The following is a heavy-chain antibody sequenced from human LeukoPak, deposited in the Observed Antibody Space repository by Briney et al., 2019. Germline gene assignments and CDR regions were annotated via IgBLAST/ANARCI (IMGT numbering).Heavy chain of an antibody. Sequence: GGALRLSCVASGFTFSTYWMTWVRQAPGKGLEWVANIKQDGSEKYYVDSVKGRFTISRDNVKSSLYLQMNSLRAEDTAVYYCARTLGSSDTSSALDYWGQGTLVTVSS. CDR1: GFTFSTYW. CDR2: IKQDGSEK. V-gene: IGHV3-7*01. CDR3: ARTLGSSDTSSALDY. D-gene: IGHD2-2*01. J-gene: IGHJ4*02.